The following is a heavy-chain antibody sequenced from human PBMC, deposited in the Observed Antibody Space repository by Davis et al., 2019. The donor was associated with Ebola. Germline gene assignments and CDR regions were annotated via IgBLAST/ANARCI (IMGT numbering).Heavy chain of an antibody. D-gene: IGHD7-27*01. CDR3: ARRGWGNYYYMDV. Sequence: GESLKISCQASGYNFNKYWIAWVRRMPGKGLEWVGIVYPGDSDTRYNPSFQGQVTISADKSISTAYLQWSSLKASDTAMYYCARRGWGNYYYMDVWGKGTTVTVSS. CDR2: VYPGDSDT. V-gene: IGHV5-51*01. CDR1: GYNFNKYW. J-gene: IGHJ6*03.